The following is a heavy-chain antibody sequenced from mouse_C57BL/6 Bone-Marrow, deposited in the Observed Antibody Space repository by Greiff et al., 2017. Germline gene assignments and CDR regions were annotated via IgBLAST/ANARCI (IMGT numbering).Heavy chain of an antibody. CDR1: GYTFTSYW. Sequence: QVQLKQPGAELVKPGASVKLSCKASGYTFTSYWMHWVKQRPGPGLEWIGMIHPNSGSTNYNEKFKSKATLTVDKSSSTAYMQLSSLTSEDSAVYYCARRTGTEFAYWGQGTLVTVSA. J-gene: IGHJ3*01. V-gene: IGHV1-64*01. CDR2: IHPNSGST. D-gene: IGHD3-3*01. CDR3: ARRTGTEFAY.